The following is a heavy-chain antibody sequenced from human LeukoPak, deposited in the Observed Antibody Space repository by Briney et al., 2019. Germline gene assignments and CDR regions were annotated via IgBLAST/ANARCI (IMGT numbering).Heavy chain of an antibody. Sequence: QSGGSLRLSCAASGFTFSNYAMSWVRQAPGKGLEWVSSISGSGGSTYYADSVKGRFTISRDNSKSTLYLQINSLRAEDAAVYYCAKVMVRGVIITSFDDWGQGTLVTVSS. CDR1: GFTFSNYA. V-gene: IGHV3-23*01. J-gene: IGHJ4*02. CDR3: AKVMVRGVIITSFDD. D-gene: IGHD3-10*01. CDR2: ISGSGGST.